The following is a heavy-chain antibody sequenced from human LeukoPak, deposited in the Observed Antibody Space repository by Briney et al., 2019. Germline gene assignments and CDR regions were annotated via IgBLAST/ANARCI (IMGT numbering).Heavy chain of an antibody. CDR1: GFTFVDYG. Sequence: GGSLRLSCTTSGFTFVDYGMTGVRQAPGKGLEWVGFIRTKAYGGTTGYAASVNARFIISRDDSMSIAYLQMNSLKTEDTAVYYCSRNPLYCSGGSCSSPRFYYYGMDVWGKGTTVTVSS. CDR2: IRTKAYGGTT. J-gene: IGHJ6*04. CDR3: SRNPLYCSGGSCSSPRFYYYGMDV. V-gene: IGHV3-49*04. D-gene: IGHD2-15*01.